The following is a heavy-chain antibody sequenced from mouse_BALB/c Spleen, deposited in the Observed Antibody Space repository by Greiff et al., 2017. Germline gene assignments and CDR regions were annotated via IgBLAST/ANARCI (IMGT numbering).Heavy chain of an antibody. D-gene: IGHD2-4*01. V-gene: IGHV1-69*02. J-gene: IGHJ4*01. CDR1: GYTFTSYW. CDR3: ARFYYDYDLYAMDY. Sequence: QVQLQQPGAELVKPGAPVKLSCKASGYTFTSYWMNWVKQRPGRGLEWIGRIDPSDSETHYNQKFKDKATLTVDKSSSTAYIQLSSLTSEDSAVYYCARFYYDYDLYAMDYWGQGTSVTVSS. CDR2: IDPSDSET.